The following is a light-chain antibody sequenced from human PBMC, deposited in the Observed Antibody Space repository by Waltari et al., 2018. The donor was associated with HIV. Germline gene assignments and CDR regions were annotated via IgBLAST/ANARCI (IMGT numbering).Light chain of an antibody. Sequence: DIHLTQFPSSLSASFGDRVNITCRASENIYTYLPWSQEKPGKAPTILIQGASKLQNGVPPRLSGGGYGTEVTVTIDNRRPEELATYFCQQSYNTVVVTVGQGT. CDR3: QQSYNTVVVT. CDR2: GAS. V-gene: IGKV1-39*01. CDR1: ENIYTY. J-gene: IGKJ2*01.